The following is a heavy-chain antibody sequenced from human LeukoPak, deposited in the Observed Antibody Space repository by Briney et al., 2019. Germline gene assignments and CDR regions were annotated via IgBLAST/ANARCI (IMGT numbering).Heavy chain of an antibody. Sequence: PSETLSLTCTVSGDSISSYYWSWIRQPPGKGLEWIGYIYYSGSTYYNPSLKSRVTISVDTSKNQFSLRLSSVTAADTAVYYCARGGYYYGSGSYYKGVGYYYYMDVWGKGTTVTVSS. D-gene: IGHD3-10*01. V-gene: IGHV4-59*01. CDR2: IYYSGST. J-gene: IGHJ6*03. CDR1: GDSISSYY. CDR3: ARGGYYYGSGSYYKGVGYYYYMDV.